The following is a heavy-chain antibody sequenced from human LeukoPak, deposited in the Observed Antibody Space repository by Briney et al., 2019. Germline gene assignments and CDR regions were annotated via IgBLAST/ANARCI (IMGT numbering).Heavy chain of an antibody. Sequence: PGGSLGLSCSTSGFTFIGFHMNWLRQAPGMGLEHVAWISSLDSTTYYAYSVVGRFTISRDNDKDLLFLQMDSLREDDTAIYYCARDPHAGIFDSWGQGTLVTVSS. J-gene: IGHJ4*02. CDR1: GFTFIGFH. CDR2: ISSLDSTT. V-gene: IGHV3-48*02. CDR3: ARDPHAGIFDS.